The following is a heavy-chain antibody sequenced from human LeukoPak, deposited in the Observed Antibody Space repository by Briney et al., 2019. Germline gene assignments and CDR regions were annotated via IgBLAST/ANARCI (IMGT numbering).Heavy chain of an antibody. V-gene: IGHV3-23*01. J-gene: IGHJ4*02. CDR2: ISGSGGST. D-gene: IGHD6-19*01. CDR1: GFTFSSYA. CDR3: AKQGYSSGRNN. Sequence: GGSLRLSCAASGFTFSSYAMSWVRQAPGKGLEWVSAISGSGGSTYYADSVKGRFTISTDNSKNTLYLQMNSLRAEDTAVYYCAKQGYSSGRNNWGQGTLVTVSS.